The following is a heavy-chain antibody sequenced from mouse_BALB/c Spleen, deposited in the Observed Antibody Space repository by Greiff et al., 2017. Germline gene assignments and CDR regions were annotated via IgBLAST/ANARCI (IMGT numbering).Heavy chain of an antibody. CDR3: ARQRGSSYHFDY. CDR1: GFTFSSFG. D-gene: IGHD2-10*01. Sequence: EVMLVESGGGLVQPGGSRKLSCAASGFTFSSFGMHWVRQAPEKGLEWVAYISSGSSTIYYADTVKGRFTISRDNPKNTLFLQMTSLRSEDTAMYYCARQRGSSYHFDYWGQGTTLTVSS. J-gene: IGHJ2*01. CDR2: ISSGSSTI. V-gene: IGHV5-17*02.